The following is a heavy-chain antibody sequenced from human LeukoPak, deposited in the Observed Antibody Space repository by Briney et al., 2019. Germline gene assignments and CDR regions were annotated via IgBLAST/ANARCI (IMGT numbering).Heavy chain of an antibody. V-gene: IGHV1-2*02. CDR1: GYAFTDYY. D-gene: IGHD1-14*01. CDR2: INPNSGGT. J-gene: IGHJ4*02. Sequence: GASVKVSCKASGYAFTDYYLQWVRQAPGQGLEWMGWINPNSGGTNFAQKFQGRVTVTGDTSISTAYMELSSLRSDDTAVYYCARVTGGSPLYYLDYWGQGTLVTVSS. CDR3: ARVTGGSPLYYLDY.